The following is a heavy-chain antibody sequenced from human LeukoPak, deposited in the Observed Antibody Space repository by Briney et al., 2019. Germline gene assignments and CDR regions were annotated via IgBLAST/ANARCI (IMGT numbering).Heavy chain of an antibody. D-gene: IGHD3-22*01. V-gene: IGHV1-18*01. CDR1: GYTFTSYG. Sequence: ASVKVSCKASGYTFTSYGISWVRQAPGQGLEWMGWISAYNGNTNYAQKLQGRVTMTTDTSTSTAYMELRSLRSDDTAVYYCARESHYYDSSGYHRATDYWGQGTLVTVSS. J-gene: IGHJ4*02. CDR3: ARESHYYDSSGYHRATDY. CDR2: ISAYNGNT.